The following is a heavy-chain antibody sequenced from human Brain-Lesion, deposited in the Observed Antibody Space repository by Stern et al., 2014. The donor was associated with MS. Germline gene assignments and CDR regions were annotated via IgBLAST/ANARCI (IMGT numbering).Heavy chain of an antibody. CDR1: GFTFSNYW. CDR3: ARGERWFDS. D-gene: IGHD3-10*01. Sequence: QLVQSGGGLVQPGGSLRLSCAASGFTFSNYWMHCVRQAPGKGLVWVSRVNNDGRRTSYADSVKGRFTMSRDNAKNTLYLQMNSLRVEDTAIYYCARGERWFDSWGQGTLVTVSS. J-gene: IGHJ5*01. V-gene: IGHV3-74*02. CDR2: VNNDGRRT.